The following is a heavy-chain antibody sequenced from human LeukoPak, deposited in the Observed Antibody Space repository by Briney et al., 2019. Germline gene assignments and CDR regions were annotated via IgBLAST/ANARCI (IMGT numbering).Heavy chain of an antibody. V-gene: IGHV3-33*01. CDR3: AREGYCSSTSCFWFDY. J-gene: IGHJ4*02. Sequence: PGGSLRLSCAASGFTFSSYGMHWVRQAPGKGLEWVAVIWYDGSNKYYADSVKGRFTISRDNSKKTLYLQMNSLRAEDTDVYYCAREGYCSSTSCFWFDYWDQGTLVTVSS. D-gene: IGHD2-2*01. CDR1: GFTFSSYG. CDR2: IWYDGSNK.